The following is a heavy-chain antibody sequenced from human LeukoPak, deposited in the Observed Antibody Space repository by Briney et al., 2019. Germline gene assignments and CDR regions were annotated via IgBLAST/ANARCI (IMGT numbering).Heavy chain of an antibody. CDR3: AREGPSPGTGAFDI. Sequence: GGSLRLSCAASGFTFSDYGMHWVRQAPGKGLEWVAVIWYDGSNENYADSVKGRFTISKDNSKNTVSLQMNSLRAEDTAVYYCAREGPSPGTGAFDIWGQGTMITVSS. CDR1: GFTFSDYG. D-gene: IGHD1-1*01. V-gene: IGHV3-33*01. J-gene: IGHJ3*02. CDR2: IWYDGSNE.